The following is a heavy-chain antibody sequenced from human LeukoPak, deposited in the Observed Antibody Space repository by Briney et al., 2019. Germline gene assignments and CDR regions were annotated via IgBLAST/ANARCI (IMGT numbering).Heavy chain of an antibody. CDR2: IPYDGSNK. Sequence: GGSLRLSCAASGFTFSTYAMHWVRQAPGKGLEWVAVIPYDGSNKYYADSVKGRFTISRENSKNRLYLQMNSLRAEDTAVYYCARDLEDDSSGYYPFGAFDIWGQGTMVTVSS. D-gene: IGHD3-22*01. V-gene: IGHV3-30*04. CDR1: GFTFSTYA. CDR3: ARDLEDDSSGYYPFGAFDI. J-gene: IGHJ3*02.